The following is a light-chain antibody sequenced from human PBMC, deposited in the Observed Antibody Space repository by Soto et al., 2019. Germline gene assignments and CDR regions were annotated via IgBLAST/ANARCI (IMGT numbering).Light chain of an antibody. V-gene: IGKV3-20*01. CDR2: GAS. CDR1: QSVSNNY. J-gene: IGKJ1*01. CDR3: QQYGSSPRT. Sequence: EIVLTQSPGTLSLSPGERATLSCRASQSVSNNYLAWYQQKPGQAPRLLIYGASSRATGIPDRFSGSGSGTDFTLTINRLEPEAFAVYYCQQYGSSPRTFGQGTKVELK.